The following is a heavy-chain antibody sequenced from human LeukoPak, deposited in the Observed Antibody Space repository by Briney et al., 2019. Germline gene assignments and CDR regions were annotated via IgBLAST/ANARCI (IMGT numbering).Heavy chain of an antibody. J-gene: IGHJ3*02. CDR1: GYTFTGYY. CDR3: ARDSSSSNDAFDI. CDR2: INPNSGGT. D-gene: IGHD6-13*01. Sequence: GASVKVSCKASGYTFTGYYMHWVRQAPGQGLEWMGWINPNSGGTNYAQKFQGRVTMTRDTSISTAYMELSRLRSDDTAVYYCARDSSSSNDAFDIWGRGTMVTVSS. V-gene: IGHV1-2*02.